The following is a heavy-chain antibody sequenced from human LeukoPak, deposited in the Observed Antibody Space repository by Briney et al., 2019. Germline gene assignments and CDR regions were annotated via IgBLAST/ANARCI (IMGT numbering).Heavy chain of an antibody. CDR3: ARGGGPSNWFDP. J-gene: IGHJ5*02. CDR1: GYSISSGCY. CDR2: IYHSGST. Sequence: PSETLSLTCTVSGYSISSGCYWGWIRQPPGKGLEWIGSIYHSGSTYYNPSLKSRVTISVDTSKNQFSLKLSSVTAADTAVYYCARGGGPSNWFDPWGQGTLVTVSS. V-gene: IGHV4-38-2*02. D-gene: IGHD4-23*01.